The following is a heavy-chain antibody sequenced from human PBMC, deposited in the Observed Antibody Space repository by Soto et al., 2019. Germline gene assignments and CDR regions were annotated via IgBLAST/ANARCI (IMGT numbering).Heavy chain of an antibody. Sequence: QVQLVQSGAEVKKPGSSVKVSCKASGGTLSSYTISWVRQAPGQGLEWMGRIIPILGIANYAQKFQGRVTITADKSTSTAYMELSSRRSEDTAVYYCASVYDYYGSGSYDYFDYWGQGTLVTVSS. J-gene: IGHJ4*02. D-gene: IGHD3-10*01. CDR3: ASVYDYYGSGSYDYFDY. V-gene: IGHV1-69*02. CDR2: IIPILGIA. CDR1: GGTLSSYT.